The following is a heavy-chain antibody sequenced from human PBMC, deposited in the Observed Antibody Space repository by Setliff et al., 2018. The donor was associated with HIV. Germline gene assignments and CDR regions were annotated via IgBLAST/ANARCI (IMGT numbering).Heavy chain of an antibody. D-gene: IGHD6-13*01. CDR1: GGAIRINDYY. J-gene: IGHJ4*02. CDR2: IHYTGST. Sequence: PSETLSLTCTVSGGAIRINDYYWGWIRQPPGKGLEWLGSIHYTGSTYDNPSLKSRLTKSIDTSKNQFSMKLTSVTAADTAVYYCARRWAADGTFDYWGQGTQVTSPQ. CDR3: ARRWAADGTFDY. V-gene: IGHV4-39*01.